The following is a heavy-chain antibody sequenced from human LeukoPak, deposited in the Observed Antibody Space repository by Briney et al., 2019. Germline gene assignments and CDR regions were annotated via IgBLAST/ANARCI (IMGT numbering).Heavy chain of an antibody. D-gene: IGHD4-17*01. CDR2: IYYSGST. CDR3: ARGYRTTVTTYYFDY. Sequence: AETLSLTCTVSGGSISSYYWSWIRQPPGKGLEWIGYIYYSGSTNYNPSLKSRVTISVDTSKNQFSLKLSSVTAADTAVYYCARGYRTTVTTYYFDYWGQGTLVTVSS. J-gene: IGHJ4*02. CDR1: GGSISSYY. V-gene: IGHV4-59*01.